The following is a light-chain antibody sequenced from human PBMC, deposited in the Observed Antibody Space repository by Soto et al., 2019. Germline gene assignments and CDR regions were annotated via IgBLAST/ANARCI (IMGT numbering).Light chain of an antibody. V-gene: IGKV1-9*01. Sequence: IQLTQSPSSLSASVGDRVTITCRASQGFNSYLAWYQQKPGKAPKLLIYAASTLQSGVPSRFSSSRSATEFTLTTSSLQPADFATYYCQQLNSYPSSTFGGGTKVEIK. CDR2: AAS. J-gene: IGKJ4*01. CDR1: QGFNSY. CDR3: QQLNSYPSST.